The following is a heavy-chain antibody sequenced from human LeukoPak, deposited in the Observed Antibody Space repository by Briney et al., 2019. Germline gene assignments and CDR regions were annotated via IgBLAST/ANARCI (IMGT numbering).Heavy chain of an antibody. J-gene: IGHJ4*02. CDR1: GFSFSSYG. Sequence: GGSLRLSCAGSGFSFSSYGMHWVRQAPGKGLEWMAFIRSDGSNKYYADSVKGRLTISRDNSKNTLYLQMNSLRAEDTAVYYCARILDSAWGELGYWGQGTLVTVSS. V-gene: IGHV3-30*02. CDR3: ARILDSAWGELGY. CDR2: IRSDGSNK. D-gene: IGHD6-19*01.